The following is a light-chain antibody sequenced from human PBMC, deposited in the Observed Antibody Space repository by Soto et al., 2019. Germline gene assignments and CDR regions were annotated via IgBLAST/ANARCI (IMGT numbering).Light chain of an antibody. CDR1: QTIYNN. CDR2: AAS. CDR3: QQSYSSPRT. J-gene: IGKJ1*01. V-gene: IGKV1-39*01. Sequence: DLQMTQSPSSLSASVGDRITITCRASQTIYNNLNWYQQKPGKAPRLLIYAASSLQTGVPSRFSGSGSGTDFTLTISSLQPEGFATDYCQQSYSSPRTFVQGTKVEIK.